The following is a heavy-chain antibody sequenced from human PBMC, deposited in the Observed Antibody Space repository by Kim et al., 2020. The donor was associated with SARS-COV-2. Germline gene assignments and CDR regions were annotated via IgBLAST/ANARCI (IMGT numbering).Heavy chain of an antibody. D-gene: IGHD4-17*01. CDR2: NT. V-gene: IGHV1-8*01. CDR3: ATVTTPIEGY. J-gene: IGHJ4*02. Sequence: NTGYAKKFQGRVTMTRNTSISTAYMELSSLRSEDTAVYYCATVTTPIEGYWGQGTLVTVSS.